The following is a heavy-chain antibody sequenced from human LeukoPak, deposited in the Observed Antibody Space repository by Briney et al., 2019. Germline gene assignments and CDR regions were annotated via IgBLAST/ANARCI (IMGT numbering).Heavy chain of an antibody. D-gene: IGHD6-13*01. CDR1: GFTFSSYW. CDR2: IKQDGSEK. Sequence: GGSLRLSCAASGFTFSSYWMSWVRQAPGKGLEWVANIKQDGSEKYYVGSVKGRFTISRDNAKNSLYLQMNSLRAEDTAVYYCASGAIAAAALDYWGQGTLVTVSS. J-gene: IGHJ4*02. V-gene: IGHV3-7*01. CDR3: ASGAIAAAALDY.